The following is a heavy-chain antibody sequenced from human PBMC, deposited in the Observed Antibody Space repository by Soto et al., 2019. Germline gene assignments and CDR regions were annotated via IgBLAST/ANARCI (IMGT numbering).Heavy chain of an antibody. J-gene: IGHJ4*01. D-gene: IGHD2-15*01. CDR1: GYTFTGYY. CDR3: ARALGYCSGGRCNSDDSYYLDD. V-gene: IGHV1-2*04. CDR2: INPNSGGT. Sequence: ASVKVSCKASGYTFTGYYMHWVRQAPGQGLEWMGGINPNSGGTNYGQKFQGWVSMTRQTSISIAYMGLSRLRSDDTGGYYCARALGYCSGGRCNSDDSYYLDDWGQGAMVTVSS.